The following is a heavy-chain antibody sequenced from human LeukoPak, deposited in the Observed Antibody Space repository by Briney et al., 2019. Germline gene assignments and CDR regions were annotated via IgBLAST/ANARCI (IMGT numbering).Heavy chain of an antibody. CDR2: IIPIFGTA. CDR3: ARELERRYYYYGMDV. V-gene: IGHV1-69*13. J-gene: IGHJ6*02. Sequence: SVKVSCKASGGTFSSYAISWVRQAPGQGLEWMGGIIPIFGTANYAQKFQGRVAITADESTSTAYMELSSLRSEDTAVYYCARELERRYYYYGMDVWGQGTTVTVSS. D-gene: IGHD1-1*01. CDR1: GGTFSSYA.